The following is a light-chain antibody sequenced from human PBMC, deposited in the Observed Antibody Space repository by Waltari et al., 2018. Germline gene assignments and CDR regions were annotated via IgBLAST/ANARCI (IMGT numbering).Light chain of an antibody. CDR2: RAS. CDR3: QQYNNWPPGT. V-gene: IGKV3-15*01. J-gene: IGKJ1*01. Sequence: ETVVKQSPATLSMSPGERATLSCRTSQSIGSSLARYQQRPGQAPRLLRYRASTRATGIPDRFSGSGSETEFTLTIGSLQSEDVAVYYCQQYNNWPPGTFGQGTRLEI. CDR1: QSIGSS.